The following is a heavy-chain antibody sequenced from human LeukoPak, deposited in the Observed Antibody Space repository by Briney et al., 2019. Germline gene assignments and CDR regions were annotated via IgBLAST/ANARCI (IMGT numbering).Heavy chain of an antibody. Sequence: ASVKVSCKASGYIFINHYIYWVRQVPGHGPEWMGLIHPSGVITNYAQKFQGRVTMTRDASTNTVYMDLSSLRSDDTAVYYCARGSPSGYFDYWGQGTLVTVSS. CDR2: IHPSGVIT. D-gene: IGHD3-10*01. CDR1: GYIFINHY. V-gene: IGHV1-46*01. CDR3: ARGSPSGYFDY. J-gene: IGHJ4*02.